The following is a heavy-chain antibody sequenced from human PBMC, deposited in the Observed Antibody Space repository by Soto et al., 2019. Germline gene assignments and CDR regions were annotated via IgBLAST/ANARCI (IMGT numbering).Heavy chain of an antibody. CDR3: ARDKVCSGGSCYSDYYYGMDV. Sequence: ASVKVSCKASGGTFSSYAISWVRQAPGQGLEWMGGIIPIFGTANYAQKFQGRVTITADESTSPAYMELSSLRSEDTAVYYCARDKVCSGGSCYSDYYYGMDVWGQGTTVTVSS. J-gene: IGHJ6*02. CDR2: IIPIFGTA. V-gene: IGHV1-69*13. D-gene: IGHD2-15*01. CDR1: GGTFSSYA.